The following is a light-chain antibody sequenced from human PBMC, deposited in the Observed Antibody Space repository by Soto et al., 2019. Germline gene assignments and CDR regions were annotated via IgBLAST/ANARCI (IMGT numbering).Light chain of an antibody. J-gene: IGLJ1*01. CDR3: SSHTTSSALQV. Sequence: QSALTQPASVSGSPGQSITISCSGTISDFVVYNYVSWYQQHPGKAPKLMLYGVSKRPSGVSNRFSGSKSGNTASLTISGLQAEDEADYYCSSHTTSSALQVFGTGTKGTVL. CDR1: ISDFVVYNY. CDR2: GVS. V-gene: IGLV2-14*01.